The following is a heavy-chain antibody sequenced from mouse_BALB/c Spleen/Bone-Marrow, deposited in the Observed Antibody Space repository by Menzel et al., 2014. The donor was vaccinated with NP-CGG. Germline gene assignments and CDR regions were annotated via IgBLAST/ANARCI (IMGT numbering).Heavy chain of an antibody. CDR2: INSSNGRT. Sequence: VQLQQSGAEMVKPGASVKLSCKASGYTFTSYWMHWVKQRPGQGLEWIGEINSSNGRTNYNEKFKSKATLTVDKSSSTAYMQLSSLTSEDSAVYYCARRTTTVVATDYWGQGTTLTVSS. V-gene: IGHV1S81*02. J-gene: IGHJ2*01. CDR3: ARRTTTVVATDY. CDR1: GYTFTSYW. D-gene: IGHD1-1*01.